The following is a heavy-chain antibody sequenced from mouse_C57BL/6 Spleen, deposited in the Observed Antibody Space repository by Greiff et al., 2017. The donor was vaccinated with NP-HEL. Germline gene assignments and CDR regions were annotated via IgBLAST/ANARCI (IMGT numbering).Heavy chain of an antibody. CDR1: GFTFSDYG. V-gene: IGHV5-15*01. Sequence: EVQGVESGGGLVQPGGSLKLSCAASGFTFSDYGMAWVRQAPRKGPEWVAFISNLAYSIYYADTVTGRFTISRENAKNTLYLEMSSLRSEDTAMYYCARQGNDYGYFDVWGTGTTVTVSS. D-gene: IGHD2-3*01. CDR2: ISNLAYSI. CDR3: ARQGNDYGYFDV. J-gene: IGHJ1*03.